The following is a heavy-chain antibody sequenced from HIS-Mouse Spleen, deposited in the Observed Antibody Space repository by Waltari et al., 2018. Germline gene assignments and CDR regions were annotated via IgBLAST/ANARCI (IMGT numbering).Heavy chain of an antibody. CDR1: GGSISSSSYY. J-gene: IGHJ2*01. CDR3: AREIPYSSSWYDWYFDL. V-gene: IGHV4-39*07. Sequence: QLQLQESGPGLVKPSETLSLTCTVSGGSISSSSYYWGWIRQPPGKGLEWIGGLYYSGTTYSHPSLKSRVTISVDTSKNQVSLKLSSVTAADTAVYYCAREIPYSSSWYDWYFDLWGRGTLVTVSS. CDR2: LYYSGTT. D-gene: IGHD6-13*01.